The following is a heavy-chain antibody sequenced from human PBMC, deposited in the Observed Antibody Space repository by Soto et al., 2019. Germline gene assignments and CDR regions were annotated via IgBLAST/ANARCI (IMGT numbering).Heavy chain of an antibody. CDR1: GFSLSTSGVG. V-gene: IGHV2-5*01. CDR2: IYWNDEK. Sequence: SGPTLVDPPQTLTLTCTFSGFSLSTSGVGVVLSRQPPGKALEWLALIYWNDEKRYNPSLKTRLTIAKETSKNQVVLTVTNMGAVEAATYYCAHSWGSRLVYYGMDVWGQGTTVTVSS. J-gene: IGHJ6*02. CDR3: AHSWGSRLVYYGMDV. D-gene: IGHD3-16*01.